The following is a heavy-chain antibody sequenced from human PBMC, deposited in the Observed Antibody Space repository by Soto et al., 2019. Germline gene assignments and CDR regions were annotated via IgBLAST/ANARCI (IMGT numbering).Heavy chain of an antibody. CDR2: INAGNGNT. D-gene: IGHD5-18*01. CDR3: ARTAARDYGMDV. Sequence: QVQLVQSGAEEKKPGASVKVSCKASGYTFTSYAMHWVRQAPGQRLEWMGWINAGNGNTKYSQKFQGRVTITRDTPASTAYMELSSLRSEDTAVYYCARTAARDYGMDVWGQGTTVTVSS. V-gene: IGHV1-3*05. J-gene: IGHJ6*02. CDR1: GYTFTSYA.